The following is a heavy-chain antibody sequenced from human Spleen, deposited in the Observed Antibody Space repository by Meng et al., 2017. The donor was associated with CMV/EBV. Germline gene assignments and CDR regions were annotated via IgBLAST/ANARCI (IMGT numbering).Heavy chain of an antibody. CDR2: IYSDGSSS. Sequence: GGSLRLSCAASGFAFSAYWMNWVRQVPGKGLVWVALIYSDGSSSRYADSVKGRFTISRDNAKNSLYLQMNSLRAEDTAVYYCARGTHYYDSSGYPYYFDYWGQGTLVTVSS. D-gene: IGHD3-22*01. CDR3: ARGTHYYDSSGYPYYFDY. V-gene: IGHV3-74*01. CDR1: GFAFSAYW. J-gene: IGHJ4*02.